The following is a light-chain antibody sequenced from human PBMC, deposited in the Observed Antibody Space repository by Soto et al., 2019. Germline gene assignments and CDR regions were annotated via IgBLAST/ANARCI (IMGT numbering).Light chain of an antibody. J-gene: IGKJ1*01. CDR2: GAS. CDR3: QQTYSTPRT. Sequence: DIQMTQSPSSLSASVGDRVTITCRASQTISTYLNWYQQKPGKAPQVLIYGASSLQSGVPSRFSGTGSGTEFTLTISSLQPEDCATYYCQQTYSTPRTFGQGTKVEIE. CDR1: QTISTY. V-gene: IGKV1-39*01.